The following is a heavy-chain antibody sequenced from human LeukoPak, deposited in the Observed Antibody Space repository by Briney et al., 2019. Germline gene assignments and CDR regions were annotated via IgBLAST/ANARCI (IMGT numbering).Heavy chain of an antibody. D-gene: IGHD2-2*01. V-gene: IGHV1-69*13. Sequence: SVKVSCKASGGTFSSYAISWVRQAPGQGLEWMGGIIPIFGTANYAQKFQGRVTITADESTSTAYMELSGLRSEDTAVYYCAREGYCSSTSCYSAFDIWGQGTMVTVSS. CDR2: IIPIFGTA. CDR1: GGTFSSYA. J-gene: IGHJ3*02. CDR3: AREGYCSSTSCYSAFDI.